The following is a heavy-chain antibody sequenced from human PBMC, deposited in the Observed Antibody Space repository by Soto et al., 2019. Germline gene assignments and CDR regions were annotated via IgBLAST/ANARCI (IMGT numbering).Heavy chain of an antibody. CDR1: GFTFRSYG. CDR2: IWYDGSNK. CDR3: ARGGYYDSSAYYYSDY. V-gene: IGHV3-33*01. J-gene: IGHJ4*02. D-gene: IGHD3-22*01. Sequence: QVQLVESGGGVVQPGRSLRLSCVASGFTFRSYGIHWVRQAPGKGLEWVAVIWYDGSNKYYADSVKGRFTISRDNSKNTLYLHVNSLRAEDTAVYYCARGGYYDSSAYYYSDYWGQGTLVTVSS.